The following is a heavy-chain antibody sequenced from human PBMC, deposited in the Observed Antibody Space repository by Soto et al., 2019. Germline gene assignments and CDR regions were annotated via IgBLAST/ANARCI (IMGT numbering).Heavy chain of an antibody. CDR2: INHSGST. V-gene: IGHV4-34*01. Sequence: QVQLQQWGAGLLKPSETLSLTCAVYGGSFSGFYWSWIRQSPGKGLDWIGEINHSGSTKYNPSLKSRVTISVDTSKQQFSLKLSSVTAADTAVFYCARGMGAVSPFYKYYGMDVWGQGTTVTVSS. CDR1: GGSFSGFY. D-gene: IGHD3-16*01. CDR3: ARGMGAVSPFYKYYGMDV. J-gene: IGHJ6*02.